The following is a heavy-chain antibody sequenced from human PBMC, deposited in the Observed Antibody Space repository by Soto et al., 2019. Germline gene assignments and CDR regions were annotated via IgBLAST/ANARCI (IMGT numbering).Heavy chain of an antibody. V-gene: IGHV1-8*01. CDR1: GYTFTSYD. CDR3: ARGIPNWNYRNYMDV. CDR2: MNPNSGNT. Sequence: ASVNVSCKASGYTFTSYDINWVRQATGQGLEWMGWMNPNSGNTGYAQKFQGRVTMTRNTSISTAYMELSSLRSEDTAVYYCARGIPNWNYRNYMDVWGKGTTVTVSS. J-gene: IGHJ6*03. D-gene: IGHD1-7*01.